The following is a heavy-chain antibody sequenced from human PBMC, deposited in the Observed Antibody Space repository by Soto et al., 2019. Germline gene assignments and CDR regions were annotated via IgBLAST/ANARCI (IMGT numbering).Heavy chain of an antibody. V-gene: IGHV4-30-4*01. Sequence: QVQLQESGPGLVKPSQTLSLTCTVSGYSIRSDDHYWSWIRQSPGKGLEWIGYIYYSGSTYYNPFLKSRVSLSIDTSKNQFSLKLKSVTAADTAVYYCARSTGRYWGQGTVVTVSS. CDR2: IYYSGST. D-gene: IGHD2-21*01. CDR1: GYSIRSDDHY. J-gene: IGHJ4*02. CDR3: ARSTGRY.